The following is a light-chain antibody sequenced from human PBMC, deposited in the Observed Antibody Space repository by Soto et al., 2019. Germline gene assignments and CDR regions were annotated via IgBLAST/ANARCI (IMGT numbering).Light chain of an antibody. CDR3: QQDYTRFT. CDR2: GAS. Sequence: PGERVTLSCRASQSVSSSYLPWYQQKPGQAPRLLIYGASTRATSIPARFSGSGSGTDFTLTISSLQPEDFAVYYCQQDYTRFTFGPGTNVDI. J-gene: IGKJ3*01. V-gene: IGKV3D-7*01. CDR1: QSVSSSY.